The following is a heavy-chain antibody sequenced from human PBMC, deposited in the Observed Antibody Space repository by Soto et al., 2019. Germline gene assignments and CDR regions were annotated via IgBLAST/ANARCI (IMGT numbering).Heavy chain of an antibody. D-gene: IGHD5-18*01. Sequence: QVQLHDSGPGLVKPSGTLSLTCAVSGTSISSNNWWRWVRQPPGKGLEWIGDIYHSGSTNYNPSLKTRVTIALDMSQNHVALSLTSVTATDTAVYFCARGRAYRKWGQGTLVTVSS. J-gene: IGHJ4*02. CDR2: IYHSGST. CDR1: GTSISSNNW. CDR3: ARGRAYRK. V-gene: IGHV4-4*02.